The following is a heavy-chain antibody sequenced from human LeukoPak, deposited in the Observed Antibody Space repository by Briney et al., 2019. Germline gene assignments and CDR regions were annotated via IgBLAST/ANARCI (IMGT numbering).Heavy chain of an antibody. CDR3: AMGGYISMVRGVLVY. V-gene: IGHV1-2*02. CDR1: GHTFTHYN. Sequence: ASVKVSCKAFGHTFTHYNIKWMRQAPGQGLEWMGWINPNSGGTNFAQKFQGRVTMTRDTSISTAYMELSRLRSDDTAVYYCAMGGYISMVRGVLVYWGQGTLVTVSS. J-gene: IGHJ4*02. D-gene: IGHD3-10*01. CDR2: INPNSGGT.